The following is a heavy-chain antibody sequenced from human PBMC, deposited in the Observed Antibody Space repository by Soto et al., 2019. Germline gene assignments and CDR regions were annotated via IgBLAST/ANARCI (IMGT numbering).Heavy chain of an antibody. V-gene: IGHV1-2*04. CDR2: INTNSGGT. Sequence: SVKVSCEACGYTFNGYYMHWVRQETGQGLEWMGWINTNSGGTNYAQKFQGWVTMTRDTSISTAYMELSRLRSDDTAVYYCARAPHFWSGYSGEYGMDVWGQGTTVTVSS. CDR3: ARAPHFWSGYSGEYGMDV. CDR1: GYTFNGYY. J-gene: IGHJ6*02. D-gene: IGHD3-3*01.